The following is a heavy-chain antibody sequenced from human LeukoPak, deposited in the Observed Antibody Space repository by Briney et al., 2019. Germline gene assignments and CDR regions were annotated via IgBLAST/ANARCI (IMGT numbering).Heavy chain of an antibody. V-gene: IGHV3-23*01. CDR1: GFTFSFYG. Sequence: GGTLRLSCAASGFTFSFYGMNWVRQAPGKGLEWVSGITGAGHTYYADSVQGRFTIYRDNSRNTLYLQMNSLRAEDSAVYYCARGLHRRCSGGICYQPFDCWGQGTLVTVSS. CDR2: ITGAGHT. D-gene: IGHD2-15*01. J-gene: IGHJ4*02. CDR3: ARGLHRRCSGGICYQPFDC.